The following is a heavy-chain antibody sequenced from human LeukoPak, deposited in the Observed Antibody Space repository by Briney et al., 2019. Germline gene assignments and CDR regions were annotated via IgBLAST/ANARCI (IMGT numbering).Heavy chain of an antibody. CDR2: INPGGGST. CDR1: GYTFTSYY. Sequence: GASVKVSCKASGYTFTSYYMHWVRQAPGQGLEWMGIINPGGGSTSYAQKFQGRVTMTRDTSTSTVYMELSSLRSEDTAVYYCARGRITMVRGVITWFDPWGQGTLVTVSS. V-gene: IGHV1-46*01. D-gene: IGHD3-10*01. J-gene: IGHJ5*02. CDR3: ARGRITMVRGVITWFDP.